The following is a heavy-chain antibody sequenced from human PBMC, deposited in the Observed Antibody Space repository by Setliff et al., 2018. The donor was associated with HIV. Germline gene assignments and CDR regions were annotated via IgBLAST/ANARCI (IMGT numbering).Heavy chain of an antibody. CDR1: GFTFSSYA. Sequence: PGGSLRLSCAASGFTFSSYAIQWVRQAPGKGLEWVAVVSSDGKIRFYAESVKGRFTISRDNSKNAVYLQMDSLRVEDTAVYYCAREGPQTGDHSLALFWGQGTVVTVSS. CDR3: AREGPQTGDHSLALF. V-gene: IGHV3-30*04. D-gene: IGHD7-27*01. J-gene: IGHJ4*02. CDR2: VSSDGKIR.